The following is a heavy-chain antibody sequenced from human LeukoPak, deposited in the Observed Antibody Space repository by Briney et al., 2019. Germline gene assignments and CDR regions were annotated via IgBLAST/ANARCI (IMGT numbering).Heavy chain of an antibody. J-gene: IGHJ4*02. D-gene: IGHD3-22*01. V-gene: IGHV4-59*08. Sequence: SETLSLTCTVSGGSISSYYWSWIRQPPGKGLEWTGYIYYSGNTNYNPSLKSRVTISVDTSKNQFSLKLSSVTAADTAVYYCASYDSSGASGYWGQGTLVTVSS. CDR3: ASYDSSGASGY. CDR1: GGSISSYY. CDR2: IYYSGNT.